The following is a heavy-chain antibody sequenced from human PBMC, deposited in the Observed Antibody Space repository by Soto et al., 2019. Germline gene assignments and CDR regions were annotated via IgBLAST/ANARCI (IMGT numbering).Heavy chain of an antibody. J-gene: IGHJ6*03. CDR3: ARRFGYSSSYNSYYLDV. CDR1: GYTFSSYG. D-gene: IGHD6-13*01. Sequence: QVQLVQSGGEVKKPGASVTVSCKASGYTFSSYGISWVRQAPGQGLEWMGWISVYNGNPNSAEKFQGRVTMTTDTSTSTAYMELGSLTSDDSAVDYCARRFGYSSSYNSYYLDVWGKGTTVTVSS. V-gene: IGHV1-18*01. CDR2: ISVYNGNP.